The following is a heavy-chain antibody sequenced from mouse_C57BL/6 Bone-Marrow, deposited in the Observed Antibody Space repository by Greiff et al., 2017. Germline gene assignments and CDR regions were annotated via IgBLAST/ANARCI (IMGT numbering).Heavy chain of an antibody. CDR2: FYPGSGSI. CDR1: GYTFTEYS. J-gene: IGHJ2*01. CDR3: ARHGVYDDYDRRAYFDY. D-gene: IGHD2-4*01. V-gene: IGHV1-62-2*01. Sequence: QVQLQQSGAELVKPGASVKLSCKASGYTFTEYSIHWVKQRSGQGLEWIGWFYPGSGSIKYNEKFKDKATLTADKSSSTAYMELSSLTSEDSAVYFCARHGVYDDYDRRAYFDYWGQGTTLTVSS.